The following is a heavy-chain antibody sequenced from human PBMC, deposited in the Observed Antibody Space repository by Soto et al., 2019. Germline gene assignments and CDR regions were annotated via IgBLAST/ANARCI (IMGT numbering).Heavy chain of an antibody. V-gene: IGHV1-69*18. J-gene: IGHJ3*01. Sequence: QVQLVQSGAEVRKPGSSVKVSRKASGGTFSTYTIYWVRQAPGQGLEWMGRIIPLFGTAKYAQNFQDRVTITAEESTTTAYMELTALRSEDTAVYYGARRLEDRAEECFYVWGEGTAVNVSA. CDR3: ARRLEDRAEECFYV. CDR2: IIPLFGTA. CDR1: GGTFSTYT. D-gene: IGHD6-25*01.